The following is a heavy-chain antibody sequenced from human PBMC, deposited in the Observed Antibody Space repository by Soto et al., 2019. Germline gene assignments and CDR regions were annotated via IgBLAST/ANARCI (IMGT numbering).Heavy chain of an antibody. CDR3: ARGLMVRGVPPSDAFDI. CDR1: GDSVSSNSAA. D-gene: IGHD3-10*01. J-gene: IGHJ3*02. CDR2: TYYRSKWYN. Sequence: PSQTLSLTCAISGDSVSSNSAAWNWIRQSPSRGLEWLGRTYYRSKWYNDYAVSVKSRVTISVDTSKNQFSLKLSSVTAADTAVYYCARGLMVRGVPPSDAFDIWGQGTMVTVSS. V-gene: IGHV6-1*01.